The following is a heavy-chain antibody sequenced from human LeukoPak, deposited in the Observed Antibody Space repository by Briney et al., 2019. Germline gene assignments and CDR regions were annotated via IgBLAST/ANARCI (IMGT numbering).Heavy chain of an antibody. CDR2: IIGSGGST. J-gene: IGHJ4*02. CDR1: GFTFTTYD. D-gene: IGHD3-22*01. Sequence: GGSLRLSCAASGFTFTTYDMSWVRQAPGKGLEWVSAIIGSGGSTYYADSVKGRFTISRDNSKNTLYLQMNSLRAEDTAVYYCAKGTYYYDSSGYYGGYYFDYWGQGTLVTVSS. V-gene: IGHV3-23*01. CDR3: AKGTYYYDSSGYYGGYYFDY.